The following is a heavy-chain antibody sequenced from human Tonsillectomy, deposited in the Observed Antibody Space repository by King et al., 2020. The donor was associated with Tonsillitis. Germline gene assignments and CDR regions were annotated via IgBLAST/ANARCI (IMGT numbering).Heavy chain of an antibody. D-gene: IGHD1-1*01. V-gene: IGHV3-13*05. CDR2: VGAAGDP. CDR3: ARGTNGMFDY. CDR1: GFTFTNYD. J-gene: IGHJ4*02. Sequence: VQLVESGGGLVQPGGSLRLSCAASGFTFTNYDMHWVRQATGKGLEWVSTVGAAGDPYYPASVKGRFTISRENANNSLYLQMNSLRAGDTAVYYCARGTNGMFDYWGQGTLVTVSS.